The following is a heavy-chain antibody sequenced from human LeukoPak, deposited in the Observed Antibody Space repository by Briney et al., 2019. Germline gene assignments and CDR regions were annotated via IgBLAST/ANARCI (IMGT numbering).Heavy chain of an antibody. CDR2: IRYDGSNK. D-gene: IGHD6-13*01. J-gene: IGHJ4*02. Sequence: GGSLRLSCAASGFTSSSYGMHWVRQAPGKGLEWVAFIRYDGSNKYYADSVKGRFTISRDNSKNTLYLQMNSLRAEDTAVYYCAKAAAAGQGYYFDYWGQGTLVTVSS. CDR3: AKAAAAGQGYYFDY. CDR1: GFTSSSYG. V-gene: IGHV3-30*02.